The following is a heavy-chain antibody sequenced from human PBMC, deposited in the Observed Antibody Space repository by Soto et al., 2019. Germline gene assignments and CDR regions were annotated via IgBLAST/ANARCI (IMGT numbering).Heavy chain of an antibody. CDR3: ARQKTAAPGGENGWSDP. CDR1: GGSISSSSYY. V-gene: IGHV4-39*01. Sequence: SETLSLTCTVSGGSISSSSYYWGWIRQPPGKGLEWIGSIYYSGSTYYNPSLKSRVTISVDTSKNQFSLKLSSVTAADTAVYYCARQKTAAPGGENGWSDPWGQGTLVTVSS. D-gene: IGHD1-1*01. J-gene: IGHJ5*02. CDR2: IYYSGST.